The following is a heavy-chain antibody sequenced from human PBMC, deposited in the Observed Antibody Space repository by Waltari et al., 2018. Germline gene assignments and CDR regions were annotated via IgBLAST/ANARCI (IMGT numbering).Heavy chain of an antibody. CDR1: GGSISGSY. V-gene: IGHV4-4*07. CDR2: VYSGGST. D-gene: IGHD3-10*01. CDR3: ARGPGRESREAFDY. Sequence: QVQLQESGPGLVKPSETLSLTCTVSGGSISGSYWSWIRQPAGKGLGWIGGVYSGGSTDYNPPLKSRPTMSVDTSKNQFSLKLSSVTAADTAVYYCARGPGRESREAFDYWGQGTLVTVSS. J-gene: IGHJ4*02.